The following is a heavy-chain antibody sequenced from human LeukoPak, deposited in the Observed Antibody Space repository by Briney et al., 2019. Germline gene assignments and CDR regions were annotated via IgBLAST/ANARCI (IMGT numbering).Heavy chain of an antibody. CDR2: IYYSGST. Sequence: SETLSLTCTVSGGSISSYYWSWIRQPPGKGLEWIGYIYYSGSTNYNPSLKSRVTISVDTSKNQFSLKLSSMTAADPAVYYCSGGGTVVTPENYSKHGGQGTLVTVSS. J-gene: IGHJ1*01. CDR1: GGSISSYY. D-gene: IGHD4-23*01. CDR3: SGGGTVVTPENYSKH. V-gene: IGHV4-59*01.